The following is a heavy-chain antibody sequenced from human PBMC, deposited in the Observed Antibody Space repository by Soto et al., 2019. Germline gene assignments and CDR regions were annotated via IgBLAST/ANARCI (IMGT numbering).Heavy chain of an antibody. J-gene: IGHJ4*02. CDR2: IIPIFGAA. D-gene: IGHD3-16*01. CDR3: ATDANGNSLAY. Sequence: QVQLVQSGAEVKKPGSSVKVSCKASGGTFSRYTISWVRQAPGQGLEWMGGIIPIFGAAKYAQKFQDRVTVTADESTSTAYMALSSLRSEDTAVYYCATDANGNSLAYWGPGTLVTVSS. CDR1: GGTFSRYT. V-gene: IGHV1-69*01.